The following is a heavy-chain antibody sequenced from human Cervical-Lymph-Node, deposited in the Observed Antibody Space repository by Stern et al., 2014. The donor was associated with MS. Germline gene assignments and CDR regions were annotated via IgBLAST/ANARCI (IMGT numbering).Heavy chain of an antibody. CDR3: ARGRGYYFDF. CDR1: GYSFSTYA. V-gene: IGHV1-3*01. J-gene: IGHJ4*02. Sequence: VHLVESGAEVKKPGASVKVSCKASGYSFSTYAMHWLRQAPGHRPEWMGWINGGNGKTKSSQKFQGGVTLTRDTSASTVYMELNSLRSEDTAVYYCARGRGYYFDFWGQGTLVTVSS. CDR2: INGGNGKT.